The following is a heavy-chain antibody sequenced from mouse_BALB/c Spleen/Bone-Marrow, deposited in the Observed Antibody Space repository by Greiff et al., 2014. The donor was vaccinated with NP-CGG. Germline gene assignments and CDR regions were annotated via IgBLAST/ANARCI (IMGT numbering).Heavy chain of an antibody. CDR2: IDPYDSET. CDR3: ARGGYGNYGRFAY. Sequence: VQLVESGAELVRPGASVKLSCKASGYTFTSYRMNWVKQRPEQGLEWIGRIDPYDSETHYNQKFKDKAILTVDKSSSTAYMQLSSLTSEDSAVYYCARGGYGNYGRFAYWGQGTLVTVSA. D-gene: IGHD2-10*02. J-gene: IGHJ3*01. V-gene: IGHV1-74*04. CDR1: GYTFTSYR.